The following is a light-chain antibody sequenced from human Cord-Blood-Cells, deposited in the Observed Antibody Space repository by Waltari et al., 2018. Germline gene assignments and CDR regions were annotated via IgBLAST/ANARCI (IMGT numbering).Light chain of an antibody. CDR2: RNK. CDR1: SSHTGRIH. J-gene: IGLJ3*02. V-gene: IGLV1-47*01. Sequence: QPVLTPPPSAYGTPGQRVPLSFSVCSSHTGRIHVQRYQQLPGTAPKLLIYRNKQRPSGVPDRFSGSKSGTSASLAISGLRSEDEADYYCAAWDDSLSGWVFGGGTKLTVL. CDR3: AAWDDSLSGWV.